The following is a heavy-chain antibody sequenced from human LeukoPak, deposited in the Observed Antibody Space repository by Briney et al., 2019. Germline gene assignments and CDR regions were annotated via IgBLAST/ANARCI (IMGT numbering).Heavy chain of an antibody. J-gene: IGHJ4*02. V-gene: IGHV3-30*18. D-gene: IGHD3-22*01. CDR3: AKGDYYDSSSYYKLFDY. CDR1: GFNYSAYG. CDR2: ISYDGSDK. Sequence: GGSLRLSCAASGFNYSAYGMHWVRQAPGKGLEWVAVISYDGSDKYYADSVKGRFTISRDNSKNTLYLHMNSLRAEDTAVYYCAKGDYYDSSSYYKLFDYWGQGTLVTVSS.